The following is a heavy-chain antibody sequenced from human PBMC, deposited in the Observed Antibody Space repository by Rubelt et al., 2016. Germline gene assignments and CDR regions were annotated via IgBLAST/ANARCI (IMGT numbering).Heavy chain of an antibody. CDR3: ARDRSTGKATPLDY. CDR2: VRFDGTRT. J-gene: IGHJ4*02. V-gene: IGHV3-33*01. D-gene: IGHD5-24*01. Sequence: QTPGKGLEWVAVVRFDGTRTYYADSVRGRFTMSRDNSRSTLYLQMNSLRAEDTAVYYCARDRSTGKATPLDYWGQGILVTVSS.